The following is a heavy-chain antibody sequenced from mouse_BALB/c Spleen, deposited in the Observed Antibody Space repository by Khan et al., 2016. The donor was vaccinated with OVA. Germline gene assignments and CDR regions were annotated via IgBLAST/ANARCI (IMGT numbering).Heavy chain of an antibody. CDR1: GLHIKDTY. Sequence: VHLPQSVGALVNSAFTVTLSCLASGLHIKDTYMHWLKPWPAQGLEWIGRIDPPHGNTKYHPKFQGKATLTADKTSNTAYLQVSSLTSEDTAVYYCARMARKWGQGTTLTVSA. V-gene: IGHV14-3*02. CDR3: ARMARK. CDR2: IDPPHGNT. J-gene: IGHJ2*01.